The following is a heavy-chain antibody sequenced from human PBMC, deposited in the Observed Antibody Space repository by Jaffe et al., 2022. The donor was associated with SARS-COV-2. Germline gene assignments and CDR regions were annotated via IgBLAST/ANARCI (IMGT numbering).Heavy chain of an antibody. CDR2: ISYDGSNK. CDR3: ATTGGNSGPTGY. CDR1: GFTFSSYA. Sequence: QVQLVESGGGVVQPGRSLRLSCAASGFTFSSYAMHWVRQAPGKGLEWVAVISYDGSNKYYADSVKGRFTISRDNSKNTLYLQMNSLRAEDTAVYYCATTGGNSGPTGYWGQGTLVTVSS. V-gene: IGHV3-30-3*01. D-gene: IGHD2-21*02. J-gene: IGHJ4*02.